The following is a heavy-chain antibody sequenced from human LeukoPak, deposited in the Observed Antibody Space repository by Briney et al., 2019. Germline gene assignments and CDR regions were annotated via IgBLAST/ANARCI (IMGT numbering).Heavy chain of an antibody. CDR1: GGSISSYY. Sequence: SETLSLTCTVSGGSISSYYWSWIRQPPGKGLEWIGSIYHSGSTYYNPSLKSRVTISVDTSKNQFSLKLSSVTAADTAVYYCARLYYYDSSGYRYKYYFDYWGQGTLVTVSS. CDR3: ARLYYYDSSGYRYKYYFDY. CDR2: IYHSGST. V-gene: IGHV4-59*08. D-gene: IGHD3-22*01. J-gene: IGHJ4*02.